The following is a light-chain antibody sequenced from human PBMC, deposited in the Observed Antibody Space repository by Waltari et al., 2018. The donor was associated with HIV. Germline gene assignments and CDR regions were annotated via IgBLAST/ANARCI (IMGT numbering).Light chain of an antibody. V-gene: IGLV1-47*01. CDR3: AAWVDSLSVV. CDR1: SSNIGSNY. Sequence: QSVLTQPPSASGTPGQRVTISCSGSSSNIGSNYVYWYQQLPGTAPKLLIYRNNPRPSGVPDRFSGSKSGTSASLAISGLRSEEEADYYCAAWVDSLSVVFGGGTKLTVL. J-gene: IGLJ2*01. CDR2: RNN.